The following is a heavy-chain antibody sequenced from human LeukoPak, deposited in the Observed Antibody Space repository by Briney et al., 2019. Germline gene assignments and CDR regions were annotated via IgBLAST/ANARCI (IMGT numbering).Heavy chain of an antibody. CDR2: IYPDDSET. CDR1: GYSFASYW. J-gene: IGHJ4*02. D-gene: IGHD4-23*01. Sequence: GESLKISCKGSGYSFASYWIGWVRQMPGKGLEWMGIIYPDDSETRYSPSFQGQVILSADKSISTAYLQWSSLKASDIAMYYCARSLTGGNAFHYFDYWGQGTLVTVSS. CDR3: ARSLTGGNAFHYFDY. V-gene: IGHV5-51*01.